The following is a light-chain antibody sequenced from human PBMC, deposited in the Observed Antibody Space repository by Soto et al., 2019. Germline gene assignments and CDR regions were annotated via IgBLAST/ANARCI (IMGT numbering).Light chain of an antibody. CDR3: QQYGSSPQT. CDR2: DAS. V-gene: IGKV3-11*01. Sequence: VLTQSPATLSLSPGERATVSCRASQSVSSYLAWYQQKPGQAPRLLIYDASNRATGIPARFSGSGSGTDFTLTISSLEPEDFAVYYCQQYGSSPQTFGQGTKVDI. J-gene: IGKJ1*01. CDR1: QSVSSY.